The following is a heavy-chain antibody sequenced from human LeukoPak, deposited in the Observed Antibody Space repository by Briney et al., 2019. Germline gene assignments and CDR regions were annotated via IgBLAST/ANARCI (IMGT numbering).Heavy chain of an antibody. CDR1: GGSISSGSYY. CDR2: IYTSGST. J-gene: IGHJ3*02. CDR3: ARDRSSLWFGELDAFDI. Sequence: SQTLSLTCTVSGGSISSGSYYWRWIRQPAGKGLEWIVRIYTSGSTNYNPSLKSRVSISVYTSKNQFSLKLSSVTAADTAVYYCARDRSSLWFGELDAFDIWGQGRMVTVCS. D-gene: IGHD3-10*01. V-gene: IGHV4-61*02.